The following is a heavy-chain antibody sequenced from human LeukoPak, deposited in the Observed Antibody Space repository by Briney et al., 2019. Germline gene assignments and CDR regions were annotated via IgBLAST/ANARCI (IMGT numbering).Heavy chain of an antibody. Sequence: PSETLSLTSTVSGVSISRYYWSWIRQPAWYGLEWIGYIFSGVGTYYNPSLKSRTTISLDTSKSQFSLTVSSVTAADTAVYYCARGVCTSSYCYAGDYGMDVWGQGTTVTVSS. CDR3: ARGVCTSSYCYAGDYGMDV. V-gene: IGHV4-59*08. J-gene: IGHJ6*02. CDR2: IFSGVGT. CDR1: GVSISRYY. D-gene: IGHD2-2*01.